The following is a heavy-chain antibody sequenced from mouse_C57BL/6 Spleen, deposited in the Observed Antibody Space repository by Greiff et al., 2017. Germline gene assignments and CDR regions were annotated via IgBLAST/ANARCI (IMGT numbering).Heavy chain of an antibody. CDR3: TRSIYDGYYRFAY. Sequence: VQLQQSGAELVRPGASVTLSCKASGYTFTDYEMHWVKQTPVHGLEWIGAIDPETGGTAYNQKFKGKAILTADQSSSTAYMELRSLTSEDSAVYYCTRSIYDGYYRFAYGGQGTLVTVSA. CDR2: IDPETGGT. V-gene: IGHV1-15*01. CDR1: GYTFTDYE. J-gene: IGHJ3*01. D-gene: IGHD2-3*01.